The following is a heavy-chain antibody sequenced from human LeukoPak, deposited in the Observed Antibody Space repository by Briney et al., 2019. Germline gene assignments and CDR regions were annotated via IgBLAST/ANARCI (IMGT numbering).Heavy chain of an antibody. J-gene: IGHJ6*03. V-gene: IGHV1-8*03. CDR1: GYTFTSYD. CDR3: ARGTRRGYCSGGSCKRPYYYYYYMDV. D-gene: IGHD2-15*01. Sequence: ASVKVSCKASGYTFTSYDINWVRQATGQGLEWMGWMNPNSGNTGYAQKFQGRVTITRNTSISTAYMELGSLRSEDTAVYYCARGTRRGYCSGGSCKRPYYYYYYMDVWGKGTTVTVSS. CDR2: MNPNSGNT.